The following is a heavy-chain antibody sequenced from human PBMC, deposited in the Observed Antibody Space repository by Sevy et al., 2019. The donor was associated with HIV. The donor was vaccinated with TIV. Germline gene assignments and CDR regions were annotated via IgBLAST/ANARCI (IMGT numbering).Heavy chain of an antibody. J-gene: IGHJ4*02. CDR1: GFTFSSYA. Sequence: GGSLRLSCAASGFTFSSYAMSWVRQAPGKGLEWVSAISGSGGSTYYADSVKGRFTISRDNSKNTLYLQMNSLRAEDTAVYYCARPLNIVVVPAAIPHYFDYWGQGTLVIVSS. CDR3: ARPLNIVVVPAAIPHYFDY. CDR2: ISGSGGST. D-gene: IGHD2-2*02. V-gene: IGHV3-23*01.